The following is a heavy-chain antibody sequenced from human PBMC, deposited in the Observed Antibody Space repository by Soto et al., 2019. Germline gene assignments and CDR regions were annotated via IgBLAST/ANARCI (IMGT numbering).Heavy chain of an antibody. CDR1: GGSISSGGYY. D-gene: IGHD2-2*01. CDR3: ARQPPAAIHWFDP. Sequence: SETLSLTCTVSGGSISSGGYYWSWIRQHPGKGLEWIGYIYYSGSTYYNPSLKSRVTISVDTSKNQFSLKPSSVTAADTAVYYCARQPPAAIHWFDPWGQGTLVTVSS. CDR2: IYYSGST. V-gene: IGHV4-31*03. J-gene: IGHJ5*02.